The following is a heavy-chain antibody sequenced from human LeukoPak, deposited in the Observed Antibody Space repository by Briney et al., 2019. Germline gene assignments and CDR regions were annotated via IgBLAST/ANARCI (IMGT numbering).Heavy chain of an antibody. CDR1: GGSFSGYY. J-gene: IGHJ5*02. CDR2: INHSGST. D-gene: IGHD5-18*01. CDR3: ARGRGYSYVRGWFDP. V-gene: IGHV4-34*01. Sequence: SETLSLTCAVYGGSFSGYYWSWIRQPPGKGLEWIGEINHSGSTNYNPSLKSRVTISVDTSKNQFSLKLSSVTAADTAVYYCARGRGYSYVRGWFDPWGQGTLVTVSS.